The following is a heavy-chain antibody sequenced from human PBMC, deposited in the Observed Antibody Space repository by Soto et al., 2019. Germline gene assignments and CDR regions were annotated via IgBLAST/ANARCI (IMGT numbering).Heavy chain of an antibody. CDR3: AKRPHQDYYYYGMDV. CDR1: GGSFSGYY. V-gene: IGHV4-34*01. J-gene: IGHJ6*02. CDR2: INHSGST. Sequence: SETLSLTCAVYGGSFSGYYWSWIRQPPGKGLEWIGEINHSGSTNYNPSLKSRVTISVDSSKSQFSLKLSSVTAADTAVYYCAKRPHQDYYYYGMDVWGQGTTVTVSS.